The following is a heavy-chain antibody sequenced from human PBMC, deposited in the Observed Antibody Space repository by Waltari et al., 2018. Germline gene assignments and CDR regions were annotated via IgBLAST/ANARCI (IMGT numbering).Heavy chain of an antibody. V-gene: IGHV4-38-2*01. Sequence: QVQLQESGPALVSPSETLSLTCVVSDYSIGSDYYWGWLRQAPGKGLEWFATTSPEGNKYYKPYRKTRVAISMDTSENQFSLQLRSVTATDTAMYYCARLALGYCTSPRCRQNESWGQGILVSVSS. J-gene: IGHJ5*02. CDR3: ARLALGYCTSPRCRQNES. CDR2: TSPEGNK. D-gene: IGHD2-8*01. CDR1: DYSIGSDYY.